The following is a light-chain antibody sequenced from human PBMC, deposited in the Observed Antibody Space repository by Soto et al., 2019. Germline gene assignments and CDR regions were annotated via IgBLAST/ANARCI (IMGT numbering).Light chain of an antibody. J-gene: IGKJ4*01. CDR3: QQYNNWPPLT. CDR1: QSVSSN. V-gene: IGKV3-15*01. CDR2: GAS. Sequence: EIVLTQSPATLSLSPGERATVSCRSSQSVSSNLAWYQQKPGQAPRLLIYGASTRATGIPARFSGSGSGTEFTLTISSLQSEDFAVYYCQQYNNWPPLTFGGGTKVDIK.